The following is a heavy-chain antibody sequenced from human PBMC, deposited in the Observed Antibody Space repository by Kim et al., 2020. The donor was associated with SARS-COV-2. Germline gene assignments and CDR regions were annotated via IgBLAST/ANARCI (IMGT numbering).Heavy chain of an antibody. CDR3: ARYCNFCYGIRV. D-gene: IGHD3-9*01. CDR2: INEGGSIK. V-gene: IGHV3-7*01. CDR1: GFTFNIYW. Sequence: GGSLRLSCAASGFTFNIYWMSWFRQAPGKGLEWVSNINEGGSIKYYVDSVKGRFTMSRDNARYSVSLQMNSLKAEDTGVYYCARYCNFCYGIRVWGPGATVPGS. J-gene: IGHJ6*02.